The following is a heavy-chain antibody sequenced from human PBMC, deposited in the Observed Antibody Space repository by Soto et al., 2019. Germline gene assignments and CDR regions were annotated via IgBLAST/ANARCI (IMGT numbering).Heavy chain of an antibody. J-gene: IGHJ3*02. CDR2: ISGSGGST. Sequence: GGSLRLSCAASGFTFSSYAMSWVRQAPGKGLEWVSAISGSGGSTYYADSVKGRFTISRDNAKNTLYLQMNSLRAEDTAVYYCAKWGREYSGYGLIDAFDIWGQGTMVTVSS. CDR3: AKWGREYSGYGLIDAFDI. V-gene: IGHV3-23*01. D-gene: IGHD5-12*01. CDR1: GFTFSSYA.